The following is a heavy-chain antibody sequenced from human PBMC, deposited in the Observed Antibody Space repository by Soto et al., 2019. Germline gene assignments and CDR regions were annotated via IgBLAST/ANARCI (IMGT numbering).Heavy chain of an antibody. J-gene: IGHJ4*02. V-gene: IGHV4-38-2*02. CDR2: IYPSVSS. CDR3: AREKVGTTFFDN. CDR1: GFAISRGYY. D-gene: IGHD1-1*01. Sequence: SETLSLTCNVSGFAISRGYYWSWVRQPPGKGLEWIGSIYPSVSSYHNPSLESRLTLSIDTSRNQFTLKLASVTAADTALYYCAREKVGTTFFDNWGQGTQVTVSS.